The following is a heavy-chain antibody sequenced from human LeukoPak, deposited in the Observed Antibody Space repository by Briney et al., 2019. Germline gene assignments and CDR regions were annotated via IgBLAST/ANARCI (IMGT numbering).Heavy chain of an antibody. CDR2: INPNTDAT. J-gene: IGHJ4*02. CDR1: GYTFTGHY. V-gene: IGHV1-2*02. CDR3: IYYDSSAYPH. Sequence: ASVKVSCKTSGYTFTGHYMHWVRQAPGQGLEWMGWINPNTDATNYAQKFQGRVTMTRDTSISTAYMELSRLTSDDTAVYYCIYYDSSAYPHWGQGTQVTVSS. D-gene: IGHD3-22*01.